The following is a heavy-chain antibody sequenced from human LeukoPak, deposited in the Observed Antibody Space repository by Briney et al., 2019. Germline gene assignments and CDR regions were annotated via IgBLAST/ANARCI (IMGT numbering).Heavy chain of an antibody. J-gene: IGHJ6*03. V-gene: IGHV1-18*01. CDR1: GYTFTSYG. D-gene: IGHD6-6*01. CDR2: ISAYNGNT. Sequence: ASVKVSCKASGYTFTSYGISWVRQAPGQGLEWMGWISAYNGNTNYAQKLQGRVTMTTDTSTSTAYMELSSLRSEDTAVYYCARETGEYSSSADYYYYMDVWGKGTTVTVSS. CDR3: ARETGEYSSSADYYYYMDV.